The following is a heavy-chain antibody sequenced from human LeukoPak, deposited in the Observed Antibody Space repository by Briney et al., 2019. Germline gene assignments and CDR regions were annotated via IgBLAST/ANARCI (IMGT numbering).Heavy chain of an antibody. Sequence: GGSLRLSCAASGFTFSSYWMHWVRQAPGKGLVWVSRINSDGSSTSYADSVKGRFTISRDNAKNTLYLQMNSLRAEDTAVYYCARDYYDSSGYYSSRAFDIGGQETRVSVSS. CDR2: INSDGSST. V-gene: IGHV3-74*01. J-gene: IGHJ3*02. CDR1: GFTFSSYW. CDR3: ARDYYDSSGYYSSRAFDI. D-gene: IGHD3-22*01.